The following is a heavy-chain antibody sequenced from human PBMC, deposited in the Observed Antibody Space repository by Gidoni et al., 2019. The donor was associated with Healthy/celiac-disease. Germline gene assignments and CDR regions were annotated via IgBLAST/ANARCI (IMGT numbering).Heavy chain of an antibody. J-gene: IGHJ6*02. CDR1: GFTFSTYI. V-gene: IGHV3-48*02. D-gene: IGHD4-4*01. CDR2: ISSSRSTI. CDR3: ARESERQYLALYYYYGMDV. Sequence: VQLVEAGGGLVQPGGPLRLSCAASGFTFSTYITNLVRQAPGVLLECGSYISSSRSTIYYAHSGQGTFTISRDNAKNSLYLHMNSVRDEDTALYSCARESERQYLALYYYYGMDVWGQGTTVTVSS.